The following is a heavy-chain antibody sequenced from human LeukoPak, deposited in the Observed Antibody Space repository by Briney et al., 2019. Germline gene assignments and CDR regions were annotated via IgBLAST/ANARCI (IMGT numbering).Heavy chain of an antibody. D-gene: IGHD3-10*01. CDR2: IYYSGST. Sequence: SETLSLTCTVSGGSISSYYWSWIRQPPGKGLEWIGYIYYSGSTSDNPSLKSRVTLSMDTSKNQISLKLSSVTAADTAVYYCARWFYYGSGRRQFDYWGQGALVTVSS. CDR3: ARWFYYGSGRRQFDY. V-gene: IGHV4-59*08. CDR1: GGSISSYY. J-gene: IGHJ4*02.